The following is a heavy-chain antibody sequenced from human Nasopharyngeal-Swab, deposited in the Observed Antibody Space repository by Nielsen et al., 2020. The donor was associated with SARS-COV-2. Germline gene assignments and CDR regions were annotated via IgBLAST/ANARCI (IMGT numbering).Heavy chain of an antibody. Sequence: SGPTLVKPTQTLTLTCTFSGLSLSTSGMFVSWIRQPPGKALEWLALIDWDDDKYYSTSLKTRLTISKDTSKNQVVLTMTNMDPVDTATYYCARSTSSIAVAVNFDYWGQGTLVTVSS. D-gene: IGHD6-19*01. J-gene: IGHJ4*02. V-gene: IGHV2-70*01. CDR1: GLSLSTSGMF. CDR2: IDWDDDK. CDR3: ARSTSSIAVAVNFDY.